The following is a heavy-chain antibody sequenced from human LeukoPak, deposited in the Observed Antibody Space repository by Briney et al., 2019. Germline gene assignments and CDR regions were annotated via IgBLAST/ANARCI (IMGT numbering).Heavy chain of an antibody. CDR3: ARDSGGYGGYYGMDV. J-gene: IGHJ6*02. CDR1: GFTFSNYE. D-gene: IGHD5-12*01. V-gene: IGHV3-48*03. Sequence: GGSLRLSCATSGFTFSNYEMNWVRQAPGKGLEWVSYISSSGSTMYYADSVKGRFTVSRDNAKNSLYLQMNSLRAEDTAVYYCARDSGGYGGYYGMDVWGQGTTVTVSS. CDR2: ISSSGSTM.